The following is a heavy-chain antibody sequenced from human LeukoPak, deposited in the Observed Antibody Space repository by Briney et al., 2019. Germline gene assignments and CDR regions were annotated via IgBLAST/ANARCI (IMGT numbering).Heavy chain of an antibody. V-gene: IGHV4-4*07. CDR1: GGSISSYY. CDR3: ARDRAYDGFDP. D-gene: IGHD3-3*01. Sequence: SETLSLTCTVSGGSISSYYWSWIRQPSGKGVECIGRIYTSGSTNYTPSLKSRVTMSVDTSKNQCSLKLSSVTAADTAVYYCARDRAYDGFDPWGQGTLVTVSS. CDR2: IYTSGST. J-gene: IGHJ5*02.